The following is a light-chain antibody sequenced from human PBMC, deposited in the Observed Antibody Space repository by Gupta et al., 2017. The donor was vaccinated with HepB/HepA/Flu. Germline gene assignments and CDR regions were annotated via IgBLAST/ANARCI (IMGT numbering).Light chain of an antibody. J-gene: IGKJ1*01. CDR3: HQYGSSPWT. CDR1: QSVSSSY. V-gene: IGKV3-20*01. CDR2: GAS. Sequence: EIVFTQSPFTLSLAPGERSTLSCRASQSVSSSYLAWYQQKPGQAPRPLIYGASSRATGIPDRFSGSGSGTEFTLTISRLEPEDFAVYYCHQYGSSPWTFGQGTKVEIK.